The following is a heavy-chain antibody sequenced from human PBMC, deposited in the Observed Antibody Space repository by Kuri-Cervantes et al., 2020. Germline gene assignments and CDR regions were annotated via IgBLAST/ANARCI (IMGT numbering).Heavy chain of an antibody. CDR1: GFTFSDYY. V-gene: IGHV3-11*01. Sequence: GGSLRLSCAASGFTFSDYYMSWIRQAPGKGLEWVSYISNGGTTIHYADSVKGRFTISRDNAKNSLYLQMNSLRDEDTAVYYCARGPSTWFDPWGQGTLVTVSS. CDR2: ISNGGTTI. CDR3: ARGPSTWFDP. J-gene: IGHJ5*02.